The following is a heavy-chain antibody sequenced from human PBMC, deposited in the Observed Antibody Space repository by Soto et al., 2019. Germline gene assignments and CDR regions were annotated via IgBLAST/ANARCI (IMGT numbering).Heavy chain of an antibody. CDR1: GFTFTRYS. CDR2: ISSTTNYI. J-gene: IGHJ4*02. Sequence: GGSLRLSXAASGFTFTRYSMNWVRQAPGKGLEWVSSISSTTNYIYYADSMKGRFTVSRDNAKNSVYLEMNSLSAEDTAVYYCARESEDLTSNFDYWGQGTLVPVS. CDR3: ARESEDLTSNFDY. V-gene: IGHV3-21*01.